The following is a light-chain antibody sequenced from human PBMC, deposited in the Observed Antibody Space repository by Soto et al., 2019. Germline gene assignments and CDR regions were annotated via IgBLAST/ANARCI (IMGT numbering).Light chain of an antibody. J-gene: IGKJ1*01. CDR2: GAS. CDR1: QNIHTN. V-gene: IGKV3-15*01. Sequence: EIVMTQSPATLSVSPVERATLSCRAGQNIHTNLAWYQQKPGQAPRLLFYGASTRATGIPARFSGSGSGTEFTLTISSLQSEDFAVYYCQQYNNWWTFGQGTKVDIK. CDR3: QQYNNWWT.